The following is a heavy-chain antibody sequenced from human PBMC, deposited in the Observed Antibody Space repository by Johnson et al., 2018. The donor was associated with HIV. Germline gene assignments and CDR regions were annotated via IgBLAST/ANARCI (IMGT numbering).Heavy chain of an antibody. D-gene: IGHD5-12*01. CDR1: ELIFRNYW. CDR2: IKQDASEK. V-gene: IGHV3-7*01. Sequence: VQLVESGGGLVQPGGSLRLSCVDSELIFRNYWMSWVRQAPGKGLEWVANIKQDASEKNYVDSVKGRFTISRDNAKNSLYLQMDSLRAEDAAVYFCVREGRYSGYGPLKRNAFDIWGQGTVVTVSS. J-gene: IGHJ3*02. CDR3: VREGRYSGYGPLKRNAFDI.